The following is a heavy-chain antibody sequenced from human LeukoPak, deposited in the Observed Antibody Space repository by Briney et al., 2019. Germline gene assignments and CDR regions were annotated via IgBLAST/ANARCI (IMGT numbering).Heavy chain of an antibody. J-gene: IGHJ4*02. V-gene: IGHV3-30*18. CDR1: GFTFSSYG. CDR2: ISYDGSNK. Sequence: PGRSLRLSCAASGFTFSSYGMHWVRQAPGKGLEWVAVISYDGSNKYYADSVKGRFTISRDNSKNTLYLQMNSLRAEDTAVYYCAKVDFDYWGQGTLVTVSS. CDR3: AKVDFDY.